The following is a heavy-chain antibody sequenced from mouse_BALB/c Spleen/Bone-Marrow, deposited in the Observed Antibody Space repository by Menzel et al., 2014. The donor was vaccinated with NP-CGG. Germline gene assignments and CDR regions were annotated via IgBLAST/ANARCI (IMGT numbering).Heavy chain of an antibody. CDR1: GFTFSSYA. CDR3: ASVNYFGSFDY. Sequence: DVKLVESGGGLVKPGGSLKLSCAASGFTFSSYAMSWVCQTPEKRLEWVASISSGGSTYYPDSVKGRFTISIDNARTILYLHMSSLRTEDSSMYYFASVNYFGSFDYSGHGTTLTDSS. J-gene: IGHJ2*01. CDR2: ISSGGST. V-gene: IGHV5-6-5*01. D-gene: IGHD1-2*01.